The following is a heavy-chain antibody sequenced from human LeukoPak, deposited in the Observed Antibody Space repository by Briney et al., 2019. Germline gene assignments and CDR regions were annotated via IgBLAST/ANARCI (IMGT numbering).Heavy chain of an antibody. CDR3: AKVSDYDILTGYYDRGGYFDY. CDR1: GFTFDDYA. CDR2: ISWNSGSI. J-gene: IGHJ4*02. V-gene: IGHV3-9*01. Sequence: GGSLRLSCAASGFTFDDYAMHWVRQVPGKGLEWVSGISWNSGSIVYADSVKGRFTISRDNAKNSLYLQMNSLRAEDTALYYCAKVSDYDILTGYYDRGGYFDYWGQGTLVTVSS. D-gene: IGHD3-9*01.